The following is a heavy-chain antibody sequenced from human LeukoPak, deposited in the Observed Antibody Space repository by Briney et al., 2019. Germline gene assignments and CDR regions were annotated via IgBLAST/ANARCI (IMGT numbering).Heavy chain of an antibody. CDR1: GGSISSYY. CDR2: IYYSGST. D-gene: IGHD3-22*01. V-gene: IGHV4-59*08. CDR3: ARAPYDSGGYYDYYFDY. J-gene: IGHJ4*02. Sequence: ETESLTCTVSGGSISSYYWSWIRQPPGKGLEWIGYIYYSGSTNYNPSLKSRVTRTVDTSKNQFSLKLSSVTAADTAVYYCARAPYDSGGYYDYYFDYGGRETWATVSS.